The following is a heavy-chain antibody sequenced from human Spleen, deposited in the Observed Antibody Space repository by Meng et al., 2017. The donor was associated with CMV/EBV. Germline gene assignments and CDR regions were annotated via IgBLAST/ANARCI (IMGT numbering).Heavy chain of an antibody. Sequence: ETLSLTCAASGFTFSSYAMSWVRQAPGKGLEWVSAISGSGGSTYYADSVKGRFTISRDNSKNTLYLQMNSLRAEDTAVYYCAKGGEVRAYYFDYWGQGTLVTVSS. CDR3: AKGGEVRAYYFDY. V-gene: IGHV3-23*01. D-gene: IGHD3-16*01. CDR2: ISGSGGST. CDR1: GFTFSSYA. J-gene: IGHJ4*02.